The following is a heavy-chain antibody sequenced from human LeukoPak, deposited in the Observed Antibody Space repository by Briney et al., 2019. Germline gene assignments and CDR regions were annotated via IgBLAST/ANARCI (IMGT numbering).Heavy chain of an antibody. D-gene: IGHD2-15*01. CDR3: ARATSGGSFFHYYYYMDV. V-gene: IGHV4-59*01. CDR1: GGSISNYY. CDR2: IYYSGST. Sequence: SETLSLTCSVSGGSISNYYWSWIRQPPGKGLEWIGYIYYSGSTNYNPSLMSRVTISVDTSKNQFSLNLSSVTAADTAVYYCARATSGGSFFHYYYYMDVWGKGTTVTVSS. J-gene: IGHJ6*03.